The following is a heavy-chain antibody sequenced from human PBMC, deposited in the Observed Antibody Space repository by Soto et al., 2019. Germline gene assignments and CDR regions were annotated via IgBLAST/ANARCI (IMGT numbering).Heavy chain of an antibody. CDR1: GGNFSSYT. Sequence: QVQLVQSGAEVKKPGSSVKVSCKASGGNFSSYTISWVRQAPGQGLEWMGRIIPILGIANYAQKFQGRVTITADKSTNTAYMELSSLRSEDTAVDYCAGGVVPAYYYIDVWGKGTTVTVSS. J-gene: IGHJ6*03. CDR2: IIPILGIA. V-gene: IGHV1-69*02. CDR3: AGGVVPAYYYIDV. D-gene: IGHD2-2*01.